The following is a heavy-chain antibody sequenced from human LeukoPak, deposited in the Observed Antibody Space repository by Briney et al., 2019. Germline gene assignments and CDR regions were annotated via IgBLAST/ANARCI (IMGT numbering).Heavy chain of an antibody. CDR2: MNPNSGNT. J-gene: IGHJ4*02. D-gene: IGHD5-24*01. CDR3: ARWHRDGLSKPLDY. Sequence: GPSVKVSCKASGYTFTSYDINWVRQATGQGLEWMGWMNPNSGNTGYAQKFQGRVTMTRNTSISTAYMELSRLRSDDTAVYYCARWHRDGLSKPLDYWGQGTLVTVSS. CDR1: GYTFTSYD. V-gene: IGHV1-8*01.